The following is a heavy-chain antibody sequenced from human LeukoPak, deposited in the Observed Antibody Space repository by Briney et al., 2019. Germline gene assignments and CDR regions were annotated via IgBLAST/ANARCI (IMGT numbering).Heavy chain of an antibody. Sequence: GGSLRLSCAASGFTFSSYGMHWVRQAPGKGLEWVAVISYDGSNKYYADSVKGRFTISRDNSKNTLYLQMNSLRAEDTAVYYCAKDRGYIWFGERNYFDYWGQGNLVNVSS. CDR2: ISYDGSNK. V-gene: IGHV3-30*18. CDR1: GFTFSSYG. J-gene: IGHJ4*02. D-gene: IGHD3-10*01. CDR3: AKDRGYIWFGERNYFDY.